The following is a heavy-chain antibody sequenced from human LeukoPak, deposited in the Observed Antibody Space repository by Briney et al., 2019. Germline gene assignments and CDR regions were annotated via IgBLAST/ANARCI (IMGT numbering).Heavy chain of an antibody. CDR2: ISAYNGNT. V-gene: IGHV1-18*01. J-gene: IGHJ4*02. Sequence: ASAKVSCKASGYTFTSYGISWVRQAPGQGLEWMGWISAYNGNTNYAQKLQGRVTMTTDTSTSTAYMELRSLRSDDTAVYYCARSGYCSGGSCWGSFDYWGQGTLVTVSS. CDR3: ARSGYCSGGSCWGSFDY. CDR1: GYTFTSYG. D-gene: IGHD2-15*01.